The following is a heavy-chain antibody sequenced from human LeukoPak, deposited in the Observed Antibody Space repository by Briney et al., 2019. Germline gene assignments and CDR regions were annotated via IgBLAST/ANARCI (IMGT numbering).Heavy chain of an antibody. J-gene: IGHJ4*02. Sequence: GGSLRLSCAASGFTFSSYAMHWVRQAPGKGLEWVAVMSFDGSYKYYADSVKGRFTISRDNSKSTLYLQMDSLRAEDTAVYYRAKSSDFVLGSPDYWGQGTLVTVSS. CDR3: AKSSDFVLGSPDY. CDR1: GFTFSSYA. V-gene: IGHV3-30*18. D-gene: IGHD2-15*01. CDR2: MSFDGSYK.